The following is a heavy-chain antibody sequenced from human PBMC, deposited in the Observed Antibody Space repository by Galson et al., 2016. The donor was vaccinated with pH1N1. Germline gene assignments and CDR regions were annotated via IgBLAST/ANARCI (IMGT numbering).Heavy chain of an antibody. Sequence: SLRLSCAASGFTFDDYAMNWVRQAPGKGLEWVSGISWNSGIIGYVDSLKGRFTISRDNAKNSLCLQMNSLRAEDTAVYYCTRAVGSYSSFWGQGTLVTVSS. V-gene: IGHV3-9*01. D-gene: IGHD1-26*01. CDR1: GFTFDDYA. J-gene: IGHJ4*02. CDR2: ISWNSGII. CDR3: TRAVGSYSSF.